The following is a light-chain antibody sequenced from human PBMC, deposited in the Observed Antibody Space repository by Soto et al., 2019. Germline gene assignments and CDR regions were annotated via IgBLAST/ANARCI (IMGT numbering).Light chain of an antibody. J-gene: IGKJ1*01. CDR2: GAS. CDR1: QSVRTD. Sequence: IVMTQSPATLSVSLGERATLSCRASQSVRTDLAWYQQKPGQAPRLLIFGASTRATGIPARFSGSGSGTEFILTISSLQSEDSAVYYCHQYNYWPPETFGQGTKVEIK. V-gene: IGKV3-15*01. CDR3: HQYNYWPPET.